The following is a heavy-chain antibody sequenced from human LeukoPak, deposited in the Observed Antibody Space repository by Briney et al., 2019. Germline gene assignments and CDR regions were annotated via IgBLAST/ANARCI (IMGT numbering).Heavy chain of an antibody. D-gene: IGHD6-19*01. CDR1: GFTFSSYS. CDR2: ISSSSSYI. Sequence: GGSLRLSCAASGFTFSSYSMNWVRQAPGKGLEWVSSISSSSSYIYYADSVKGRFAISRDNAKNSLYLQMNSLRAEDTAVYYCARRPSSGWPFDYWGQGTLVTVSS. CDR3: ARRPSSGWPFDY. V-gene: IGHV3-21*01. J-gene: IGHJ4*02.